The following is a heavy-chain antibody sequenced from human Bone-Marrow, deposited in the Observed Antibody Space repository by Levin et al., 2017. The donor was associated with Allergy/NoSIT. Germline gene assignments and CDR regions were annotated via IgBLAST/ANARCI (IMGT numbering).Heavy chain of an antibody. CDR3: ARHGTVGGFNFDY. CDR2: IRSKANGYAT. V-gene: IGHV3-73*01. J-gene: IGHJ4*02. CDR1: GFTFSGSA. Sequence: KVSCAASGFTFSGSAMHWVRQASGKGLEWVGRIRSKANGYATAYAASVKGRFTISRDDSKNTAYLQMNSLKTEDTAVYYCARHGTVGGFNFDYWGQGILVTVSS. D-gene: IGHD2-15*01.